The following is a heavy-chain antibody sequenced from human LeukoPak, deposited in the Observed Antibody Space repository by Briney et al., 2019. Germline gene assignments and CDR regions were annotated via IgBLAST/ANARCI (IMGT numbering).Heavy chain of an antibody. CDR1: EFTFSSYW. J-gene: IGHJ3*01. CDR2: INPDGSQK. Sequence: PGGSLRLSCAASEFTFSSYWINWVRQAPGNGPEWVANINPDGSQKKYADSVKGRFTISRDNARNSLYLQMNSLRDNDTAVYYCARGASQNVFDFWGQGTTVIVSS. CDR3: ARGASQNVFDF. V-gene: IGHV3-7*01.